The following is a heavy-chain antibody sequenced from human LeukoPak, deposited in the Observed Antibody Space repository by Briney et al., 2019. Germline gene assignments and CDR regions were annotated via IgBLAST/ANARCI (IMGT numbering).Heavy chain of an antibody. CDR3: ARGSDGMDV. V-gene: IGHV3-48*03. Sequence: QPGGSLRLSCAVSGFTFSSYEMNWVRPAPGKGLEWVSYISNSGTTVYYADSVRGRFTISRDNDNNSLYLQMNSLRAEDTAVYYCARGSDGMDVWGQGTTVTVSS. CDR2: ISNSGTTV. J-gene: IGHJ6*02. CDR1: GFTFSSYE.